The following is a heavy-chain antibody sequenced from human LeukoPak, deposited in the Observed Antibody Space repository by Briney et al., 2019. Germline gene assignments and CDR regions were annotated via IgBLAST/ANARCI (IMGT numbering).Heavy chain of an antibody. CDR3: ARGQARYDSSDYFGLRL. J-gene: IGHJ3*01. CDR1: GFTFSSYG. V-gene: IGHV3-30*03. Sequence: PGRSLRLSCAASGFTFSSYGMHWVRQAPGKGLEWVAVISYDGSNKYYADSVKGRFTISRDNSKNTLYLQMNSLRAEDTAVYYCARGQARYDSSDYFGLRLWGQGTMVTVSS. CDR2: ISYDGSNK. D-gene: IGHD3-22*01.